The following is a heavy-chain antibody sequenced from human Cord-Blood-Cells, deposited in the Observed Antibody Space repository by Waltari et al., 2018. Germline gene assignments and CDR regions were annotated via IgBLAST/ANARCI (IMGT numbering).Heavy chain of an antibody. CDR3: ARGLTSGYYDSSGYYY. V-gene: IGHV4-34*01. CDR2: INHSGRT. J-gene: IGHJ4*02. CDR1: GGSFSGYY. D-gene: IGHD3-22*01. Sequence: QVQLQQWGAGLLKPSETLSLTCAVYGGSFSGYYWSWIRQPPGKGLEWIGEINHSGRTIYNPSLRSRVTISVDTSKNQFSLKLSSVTAADTAVYYCARGLTSGYYDSSGYYYWGQGTLVTVSS.